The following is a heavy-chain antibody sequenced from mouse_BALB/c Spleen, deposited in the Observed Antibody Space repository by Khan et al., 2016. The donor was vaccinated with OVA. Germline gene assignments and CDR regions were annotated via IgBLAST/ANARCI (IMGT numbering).Heavy chain of an antibody. CDR1: GYTFTSYT. CDR3: VRDGTYRGNDGWFAY. CDR2: INPSNGYT. J-gene: IGHJ3*01. V-gene: IGHV1-4*01. D-gene: IGHD2-10*01. Sequence: QVQLQQSGAELARPGASVKMSCKASGYTFTSYTIHWIKKRPGQGLEWIGYINPSNGYTNYNQKFKDKATLTTDKSSTTAYLQLSSLTSDDSAVYNGVRDGTYRGNDGWFAYWGQGTLVTVSA.